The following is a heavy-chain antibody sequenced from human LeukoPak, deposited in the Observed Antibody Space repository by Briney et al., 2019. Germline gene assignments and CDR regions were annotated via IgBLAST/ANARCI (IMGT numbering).Heavy chain of an antibody. J-gene: IGHJ4*02. CDR3: ARAPDSDCSGGSCYPYYFDY. CDR1: GYTFTSYG. D-gene: IGHD2-15*01. Sequence: ASVKVSCKASGYTFTSYGISWVRQAPGQGLEWMGWISAHNGNTDYAQKLQGRVTMTTDTSTSTAYMELRSLRSDDTAVYYCARAPDSDCSGGSCYPYYFDYWGQGTLVTVSS. V-gene: IGHV1-18*01. CDR2: ISAHNGNT.